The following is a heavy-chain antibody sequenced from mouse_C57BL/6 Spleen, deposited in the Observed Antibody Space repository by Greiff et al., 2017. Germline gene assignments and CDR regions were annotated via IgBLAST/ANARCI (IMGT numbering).Heavy chain of an antibody. J-gene: IGHJ1*03. CDR1: GFTFRSYA. D-gene: IGHD2-3*01. V-gene: IGHV5-4*01. CDR3: ARGWLLRYFDV. CDR2: ISDGGRYT. Sequence: EVQLVESGGGLVKPGGSLKLSCAASGFTFRSYAMSWVRQTPETRLEWVATISDGGRYTYYPDTVKGRFTISRDNAKNNLSLQRSHLKSEDTAMYYSARGWLLRYFDVWGTGTTVTVSS.